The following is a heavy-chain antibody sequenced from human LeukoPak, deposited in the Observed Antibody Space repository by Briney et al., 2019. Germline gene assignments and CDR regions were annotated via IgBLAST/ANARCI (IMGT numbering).Heavy chain of an antibody. CDR3: ASKDSSGWYEEA. Sequence: GGSLRLSCAASGFTFSRYGLHWVRQAPGKGLEWMGVINPGGGSTSYAQKFQGRVTMTRDTSTSTVYMELSSLRSEDTAVYYCASKDSSGWYEEAWGQGTLVTVSS. CDR1: GFTFSRYG. J-gene: IGHJ5*02. CDR2: INPGGGST. V-gene: IGHV1-46*01. D-gene: IGHD6-19*01.